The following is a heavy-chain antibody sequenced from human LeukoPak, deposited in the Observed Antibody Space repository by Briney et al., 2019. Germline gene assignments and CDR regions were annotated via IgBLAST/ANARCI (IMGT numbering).Heavy chain of an antibody. D-gene: IGHD3-22*01. Sequence: PGGSLRLSCAASGFTFSNAWMSWVRQAPGKGLEWVGRIKSKTDGGTTDYAAPVKGRFTISRDDSKNTLYPQMNSLKTEDTAVHYCTESYDSSGFDYWGQGTLVTVSS. V-gene: IGHV3-15*01. J-gene: IGHJ4*02. CDR1: GFTFSNAW. CDR2: IKSKTDGGTT. CDR3: TESYDSSGFDY.